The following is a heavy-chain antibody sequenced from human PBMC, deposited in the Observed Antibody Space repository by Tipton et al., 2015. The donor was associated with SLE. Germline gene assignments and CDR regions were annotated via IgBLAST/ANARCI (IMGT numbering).Heavy chain of an antibody. J-gene: IGHJ4*02. CDR1: GYTFTSYP. V-gene: IGHV1-18*01. Sequence: QLVQSGPEVKKPGASVKVSCKASGYTFTSYPINWVRQAPGQGLEWMGWISTANGHTNYAENLQGRVTMTTDTSTGTAYMELRSLRSDDTAVYYCARDGTGPVAFDYWGQGTLVTVSS. D-gene: IGHD7-27*01. CDR2: ISTANGHT. CDR3: ARDGTGPVAFDY.